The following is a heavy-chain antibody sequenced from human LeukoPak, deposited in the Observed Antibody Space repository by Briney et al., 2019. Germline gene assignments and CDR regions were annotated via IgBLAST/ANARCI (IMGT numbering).Heavy chain of an antibody. CDR1: GFTFSSYA. J-gene: IGHJ4*02. V-gene: IGHV3-30-3*02. D-gene: IGHD3-16*01. CDR2: ISYDGSNK. Sequence: GGSLRLSCAASGFTFSSYAMHWVRQAPGKGLEWVAVISYDGSNKYYADSVKGRFTISRDNSKNTLYLQMNSLRAEDTAVYYCAKEGGHWGQGTLVTVSS. CDR3: AKEGGH.